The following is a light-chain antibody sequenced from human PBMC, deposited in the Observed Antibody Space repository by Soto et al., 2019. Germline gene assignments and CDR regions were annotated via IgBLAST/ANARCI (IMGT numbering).Light chain of an antibody. J-gene: IGKJ1*01. CDR3: QQRSNWPSWT. V-gene: IGKV3-11*01. CDR1: QSVSSY. CDR2: DAS. Sequence: EIVLTQSPATLSLSPGERATLSCRASQSVSSYLAWYQQKPGQAPRLLIYDASSRATGIPARFSGSGSGTDFTLTISSLEPEDHAVYFCQQRSNWPSWTFGQGTKVEIK.